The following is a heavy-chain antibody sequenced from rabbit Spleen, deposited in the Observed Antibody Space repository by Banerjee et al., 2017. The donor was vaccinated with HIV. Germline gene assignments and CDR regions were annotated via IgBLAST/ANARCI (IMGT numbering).Heavy chain of an antibody. D-gene: IGHD8-1*01. J-gene: IGHJ4*01. Sequence: QEQLEESGGGLVKPGASLTLTCTASGIDLSRYYYMCWVRQAPGKGLEWIACIYTGDVNTYYASWAKGRFTISKTSSTTVTLQMTSLTVADTATYFCARDVAGSSVPFDLWGPGTLVTVS. CDR2: IYTGDVNT. CDR3: ARDVAGSSVPFDL. CDR1: GIDLSRYYY. V-gene: IGHV1S45*01.